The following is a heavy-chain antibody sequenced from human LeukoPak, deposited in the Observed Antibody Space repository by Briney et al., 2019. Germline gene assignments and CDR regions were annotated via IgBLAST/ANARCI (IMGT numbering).Heavy chain of an antibody. D-gene: IGHD4-23*01. Sequence: GGSLRLSCAASGFTFSTYSMNWVRQAPGKGLEWVSYISSSSSTIYYADSVKGRFTISRDNAKNSLYLQMNSLRAEDTAVYYCARDYGGNSGNPWFDPWGQGTLVTVSS. CDR3: ARDYGGNSGNPWFDP. J-gene: IGHJ5*02. V-gene: IGHV3-48*01. CDR1: GFTFSTYS. CDR2: ISSSSSTI.